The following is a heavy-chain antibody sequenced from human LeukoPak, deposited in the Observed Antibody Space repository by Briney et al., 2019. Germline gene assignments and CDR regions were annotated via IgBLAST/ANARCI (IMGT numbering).Heavy chain of an antibody. Sequence: ASVKVSCKVSGYTLTELSMHWVRQAPGKGLEWMGGFDPEDGETIYAQKFQGRVTITRNTSISTAYMELSSLRSEDTAVYYCARGAKGGIQLWLHGDYYYYYMDVWGKGTTATVSS. D-gene: IGHD5-18*01. J-gene: IGHJ6*03. CDR3: ARGAKGGIQLWLHGDYYYYYMDV. V-gene: IGHV1-24*01. CDR1: GYTLTELS. CDR2: FDPEDGET.